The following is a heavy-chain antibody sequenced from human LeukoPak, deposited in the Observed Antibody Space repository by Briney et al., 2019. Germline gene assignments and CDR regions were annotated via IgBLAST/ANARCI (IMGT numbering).Heavy chain of an antibody. Sequence: SETLSLTCTVSGYSISSGYYWGWIRQPPGTGLEWIGSLYHTGSTYYSPSLKSRVTMSVDTSKNQFSLKLSSVTAADTAMYYCARVGGYCSGTSCLPFNYWGQGTLVTVSS. CDR3: ARVGGYCSGTSCLPFNY. CDR1: GYSISSGYY. CDR2: LYHTGST. V-gene: IGHV4-38-2*02. J-gene: IGHJ4*02. D-gene: IGHD2-2*01.